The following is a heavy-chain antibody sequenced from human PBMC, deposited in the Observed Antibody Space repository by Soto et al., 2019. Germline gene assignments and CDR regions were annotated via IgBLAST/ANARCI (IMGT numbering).Heavy chain of an antibody. V-gene: IGHV5-51*01. J-gene: IGHJ6*02. Sequence: GESMRISGRGAGGRFISYWVGWVRHMPGKGLEWMGIIYPGDSDTRYSPSFQGQVTISADKSISTAYLQWSSLKASDTAMYYCARRNGDYYYGMDVWGQGTTVTLS. D-gene: IGHD4-17*01. CDR2: IYPGDSDT. CDR1: GGRFISYW. CDR3: ARRNGDYYYGMDV.